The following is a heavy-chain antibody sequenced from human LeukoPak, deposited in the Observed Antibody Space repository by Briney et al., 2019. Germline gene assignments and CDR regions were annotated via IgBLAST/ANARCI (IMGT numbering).Heavy chain of an antibody. CDR1: GYTFTTYY. CDR2: IDPRSDYT. V-gene: IGHV1-46*01. CDR3: ARGLRITYFYAPGSYYNSHAFNI. J-gene: IGHJ3*02. D-gene: IGHD3-10*01. Sequence: ASVKVSCKASGYTFTTYYIHWVRQAPGQGLEWMGIIDPRSDYTNYAQEFQGRVTMTRDTSTSTVYMDLTSLRSDDTAVYYCARGLRITYFYAPGSYYNSHAFNIWGQGTMVTVSS.